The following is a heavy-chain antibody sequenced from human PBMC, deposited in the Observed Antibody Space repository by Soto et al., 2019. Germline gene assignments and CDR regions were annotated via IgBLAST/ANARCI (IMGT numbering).Heavy chain of an antibody. CDR3: ARITMVRGVIITWDY. D-gene: IGHD3-10*01. Sequence: ASVKVSCKASGYILSSYNMHWVRQAPGQGLEWMGIINPSGGRTSYAQKFQDRVTMTRDTSTSTVYMELSSLRSDDTAVYYCARITMVRGVIITWDYWGQGTLVTVSS. CDR1: GYILSSYN. V-gene: IGHV1-46*01. J-gene: IGHJ4*02. CDR2: INPSGGRT.